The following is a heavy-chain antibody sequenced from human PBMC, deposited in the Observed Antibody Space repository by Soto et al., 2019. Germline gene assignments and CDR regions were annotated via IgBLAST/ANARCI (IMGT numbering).Heavy chain of an antibody. CDR3: ARGPGGTYYDIFHMDV. J-gene: IGHJ6*03. CDR2: INHSGST. V-gene: IGHV4-34*01. CDR1: GGSFSGYY. Sequence: SETLSLTCAVYGGSFSGYYWSWIRQPPGKGLEWIGEINHSGSTNYNPSLKSRVTISVDTSKNQFSLKLSSVTAADTAVYYCARGPGGTYYDIFHMDVWGKGTTVTVSS. D-gene: IGHD3-9*01.